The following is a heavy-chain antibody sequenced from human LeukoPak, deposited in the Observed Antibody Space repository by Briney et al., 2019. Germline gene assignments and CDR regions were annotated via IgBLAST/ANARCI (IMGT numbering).Heavy chain of an antibody. J-gene: IGHJ3*02. V-gene: IGHV1-46*01. CDR1: GYTFTSYY. CDR2: INPRGGST. D-gene: IGHD3-10*01. Sequence: ASVKVSCKASGYTFTSYYMHWVRQAPGQGLEWMGIINPRGGSTSYAQKFQGRVTMTRDMSTSTVYMELCSLRSEDTAVYYCARNMVRGVNFDAFDIWGQGTMVTVSS. CDR3: ARNMVRGVNFDAFDI.